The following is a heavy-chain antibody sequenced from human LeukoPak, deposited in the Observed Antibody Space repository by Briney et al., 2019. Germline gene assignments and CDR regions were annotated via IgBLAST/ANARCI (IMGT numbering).Heavy chain of an antibody. CDR3: AREGPGRFGAPGPNVYSIDY. J-gene: IGHJ4*02. Sequence: SETLSLTCTVSGGSISSYYWSWIRQPPGKRLEWIGCIYSSGSTNYNPSLKSRVTISVATSKNQFSLKLTSVTAADTAVYYCAREGPGRFGAPGPNVYSIDYWGQGTLVTVSS. CDR1: GGSISSYY. D-gene: IGHD3-10*01. V-gene: IGHV4-59*01. CDR2: IYSSGST.